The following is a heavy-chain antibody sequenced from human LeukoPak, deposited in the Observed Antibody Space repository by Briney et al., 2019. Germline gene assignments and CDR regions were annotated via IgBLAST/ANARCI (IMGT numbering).Heavy chain of an antibody. CDR1: GYTFTGYY. CDR2: INPNSGGT. Sequence: ASVKVSCKASGYTFTGYYMHWVRQAPGQGLEWIGWINPNSGGTNYAQKFQGRVTMTRDTSISTAYMELSRLRSDDTAVYYCARDRWELLYYFDYWGQGTLVTVSS. J-gene: IGHJ4*02. D-gene: IGHD1-26*01. CDR3: ARDRWELLYYFDY. V-gene: IGHV1-2*02.